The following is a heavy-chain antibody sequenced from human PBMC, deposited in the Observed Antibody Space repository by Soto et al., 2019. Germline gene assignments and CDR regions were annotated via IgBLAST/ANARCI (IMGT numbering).Heavy chain of an antibody. V-gene: IGHV3-66*01. Sequence: EVQLVESGGGLVQPGGSLRLSCAASGFSVSNSYMSWIRQAPGKGLEWLSIIYSGANTYYAGSVKGRFTISRDSSKNTIYLQMNSLGADDPAVYYCVRDRFTVFGVAENRFDPWGQGTLVTVSS. D-gene: IGHD3-3*01. CDR2: IYSGANT. CDR3: VRDRFTVFGVAENRFDP. CDR1: GFSVSNSY. J-gene: IGHJ5*02.